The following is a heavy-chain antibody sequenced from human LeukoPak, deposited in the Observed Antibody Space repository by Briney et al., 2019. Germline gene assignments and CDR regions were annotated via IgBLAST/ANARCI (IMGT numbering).Heavy chain of an antibody. J-gene: IGHJ6*03. CDR2: IYYSGST. Sequence: SETLSLTYSVSGGSISSYYWSWIRQPPGKGLEWIGYIYYSGSTNYNPSLKSRVTISVDTSKNHFSLKLYSVTAADTAVYYCARVVSTSWDYYYYMDVWGKGTTVTISS. CDR3: ARVVSTSWDYYYYMDV. CDR1: GGSISSYY. V-gene: IGHV4-59*01. D-gene: IGHD6-13*01.